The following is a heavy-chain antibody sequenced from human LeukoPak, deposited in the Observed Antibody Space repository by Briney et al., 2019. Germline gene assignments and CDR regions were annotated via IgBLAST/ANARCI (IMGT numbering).Heavy chain of an antibody. J-gene: IGHJ6*03. V-gene: IGHV1-2*02. CDR3: ARDHRGYDFWSGHTSSTYYYIDV. D-gene: IGHD3-3*01. Sequence: GASVKVSCTASGYTFTGYYMNWVRQAPGQGLEWMGWINPNSGGTNFAQKFQGRVTMTRDTSISTAYMELSRLRSDDTAVYYCARDHRGYDFWSGHTSSTYYYIDVWGKGTTVTVSS. CDR1: GYTFTGYY. CDR2: INPNSGGT.